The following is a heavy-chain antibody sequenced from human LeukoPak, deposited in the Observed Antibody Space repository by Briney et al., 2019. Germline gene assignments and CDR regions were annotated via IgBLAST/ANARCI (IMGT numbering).Heavy chain of an antibody. Sequence: ASVKVSCKASGYTFTSYAMHWVRQAPGQRLEWMGWINAGNGNTKYSQKFQGRVTITRDTSASTAYMELSSLRSEDTAVYYCARDAPEEDYGDYLLVYWGQGTLATVSS. D-gene: IGHD4-17*01. CDR3: ARDAPEEDYGDYLLVY. CDR1: GYTFTSYA. J-gene: IGHJ4*02. V-gene: IGHV1-3*01. CDR2: INAGNGNT.